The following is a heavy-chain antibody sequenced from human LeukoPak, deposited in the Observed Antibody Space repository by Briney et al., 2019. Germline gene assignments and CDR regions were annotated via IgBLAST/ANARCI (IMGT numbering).Heavy chain of an antibody. CDR2: IYPSGGGT. CDR1: GYSFTSYY. J-gene: IGHJ4*02. CDR3: ARDRCSSSSCYADVDGFDY. V-gene: IGHV1-46*01. D-gene: IGHD2-2*01. Sequence: ASVKVSCKASGYSFTSYYMHWVRQAPGQGLEWMGLIYPSGGGTSDAQKFQGRITMTRDTSTRTVYMELSSLRSEDTAVYYCARDRCSSSSCYADVDGFDYWGQGTLVTVSS.